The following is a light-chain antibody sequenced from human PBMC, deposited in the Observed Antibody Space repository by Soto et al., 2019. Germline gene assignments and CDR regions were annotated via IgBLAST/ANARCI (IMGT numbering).Light chain of an antibody. J-gene: IGKJ1*01. V-gene: IGKV3-20*01. CDR2: GAS. CDR1: QSVSSN. Sequence: EIVMTQSPATLSVSPGERATLSCRASQSVSSNLAWYQQKPGQAPSLLIYGASSRATGIPDRFSGSGSGTDFTLTISRLEPEDFAVYYCQQYSSSFRTFGQGTKVDIK. CDR3: QQYSSSFRT.